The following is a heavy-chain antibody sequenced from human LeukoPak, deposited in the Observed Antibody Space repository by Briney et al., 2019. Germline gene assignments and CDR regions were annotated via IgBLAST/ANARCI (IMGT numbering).Heavy chain of an antibody. CDR3: ARDLGYYYYDSSGYGGGAFDI. CDR2: ISAYNGNT. Sequence: ASVKVSCKASGYTFTSYGNSWVRQAPGQGLEWMGWISAYNGNTNYAQKLQGRVTMTTDTSTSTAYMELRSLRSDDTAVYYCARDLGYYYYDSSGYGGGAFDIWGQGTMVTVSS. V-gene: IGHV1-18*01. CDR1: GYTFTSYG. D-gene: IGHD3-22*01. J-gene: IGHJ3*02.